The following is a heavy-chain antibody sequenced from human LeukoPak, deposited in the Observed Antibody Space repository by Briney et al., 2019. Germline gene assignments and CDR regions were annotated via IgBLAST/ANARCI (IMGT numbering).Heavy chain of an antibody. V-gene: IGHV4-59*12. D-gene: IGHD1-26*01. CDR2: IYYSGST. CDR3: ARGPSIVGATFAFDI. J-gene: IGHJ3*02. CDR1: GGSITSYY. Sequence: PSETLSLTCSVSGGSITSYYWSWIRQSPGKGLEWIGYIYYSGSTNHNPSLKSRVTISVGTSKNQFSLKLSSVTAADTAVYYCARGPSIVGATFAFDIWGQGTMVTVSS.